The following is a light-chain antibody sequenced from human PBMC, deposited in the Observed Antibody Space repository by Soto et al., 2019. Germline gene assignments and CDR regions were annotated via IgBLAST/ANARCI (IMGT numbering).Light chain of an antibody. V-gene: IGKV3-15*01. CDR3: QQYNNWPTVT. CDR1: QSVSSN. Sequence: EMVMTQSPATLSVSPGERATLSCRASQSVSSNLAWYQQKPGQAPRLLIYGASTRATGIPARFSGSGSGTEFTLTISSMQSEDSAVYYCQQYNNWPTVTLGQGTKV. CDR2: GAS. J-gene: IGKJ1*01.